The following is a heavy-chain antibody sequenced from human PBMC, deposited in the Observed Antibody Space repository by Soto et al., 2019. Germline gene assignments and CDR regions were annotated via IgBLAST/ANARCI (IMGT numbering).Heavy chain of an antibody. CDR1: GYTFTGYY. D-gene: IGHD4-17*01. CDR2: INPNSGGT. J-gene: IGHJ6*02. CDR3: ARDINDYGDYAHGMDV. Sequence: ASVKVSCKASGYTFTGYYMHWVRQAPGQGLEWMGWINPNSGGTNYAQKFQGWVTMTRDTSISTAYMELSRLRSDDTAVYYGARDINDYGDYAHGMDVWGQGTTVTVSS. V-gene: IGHV1-2*04.